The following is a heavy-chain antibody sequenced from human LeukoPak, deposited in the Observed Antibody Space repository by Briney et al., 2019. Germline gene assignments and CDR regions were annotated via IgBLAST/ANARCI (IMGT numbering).Heavy chain of an antibody. Sequence: SETLSLTCAVYGGSFSGYYWSWIRQPPGKGLEWIAEINHSGSTNYNPSLKSRVTISVDTSKNQFSLKLSSVTAADTAVYYCARKLGHCSGGSCRTFDYWGQGTLVTVSS. CDR1: GGSFSGYY. V-gene: IGHV4-34*01. CDR3: ARKLGHCSGGSCRTFDY. D-gene: IGHD2-15*01. J-gene: IGHJ4*02. CDR2: INHSGST.